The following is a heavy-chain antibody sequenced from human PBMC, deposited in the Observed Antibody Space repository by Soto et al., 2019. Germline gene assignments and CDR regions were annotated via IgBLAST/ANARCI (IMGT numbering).Heavy chain of an antibody. CDR1: GGSISSYY. J-gene: IGHJ5*02. D-gene: IGHD2-21*01. CDR3: ARARIVVVPWFDP. CDR2: IYYSGST. V-gene: IGHV4-59*01. Sequence: SETLSLTCTVSGGSISSYYWSWIRQPPGKGLEWIGYIYYSGSTNYNPSLKSRVTISVDTSKNQFSLKLSSVTAADTAVYYCARARIVVVPWFDPWGQGTLVTVPS.